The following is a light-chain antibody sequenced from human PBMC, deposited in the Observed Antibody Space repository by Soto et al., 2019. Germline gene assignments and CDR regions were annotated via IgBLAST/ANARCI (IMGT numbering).Light chain of an antibody. V-gene: IGLV2-11*01. CDR3: CSYAGSYTYV. CDR1: SSDVGGYNY. CDR2: DVS. Sequence: QSALTQPRSVSGSPGQSVTISCTGTSSDVGGYNYVSWYQQHPGRAPKVMIYDVSKRPSGVPDRFSGSKSDNTASLTISGLQAEDEADYYCCSYAGSYTYVFGTGTKPTVL. J-gene: IGLJ1*01.